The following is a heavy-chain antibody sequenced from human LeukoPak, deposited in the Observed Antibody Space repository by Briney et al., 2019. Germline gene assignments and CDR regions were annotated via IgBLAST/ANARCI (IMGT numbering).Heavy chain of an antibody. CDR3: ARASIFGVAPYYMDV. CDR1: GGSISTYY. J-gene: IGHJ6*03. Sequence: SETPSLTCTVSGGSISTYYWNWIRQPPGKGLEWIGYIYYSGSTDYNPSLKSRVTISVDRSKNQFSLKLSSVTAADTAVYYCARASIFGVAPYYMDVWGRGTTVTVSS. V-gene: IGHV4-59*01. D-gene: IGHD3-3*01. CDR2: IYYSGST.